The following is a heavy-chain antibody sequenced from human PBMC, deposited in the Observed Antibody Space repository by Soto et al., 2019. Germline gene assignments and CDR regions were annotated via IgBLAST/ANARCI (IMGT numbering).Heavy chain of an antibody. D-gene: IGHD1-1*01. J-gene: IGHJ4*02. V-gene: IGHV1-18*01. CDR1: GYAFTTYG. Sequence: QVHLVQSGAEVKKPGASVKVSCQGSGYAFTTYGITWVRQAPGHGLEWMGWISAHNGNTNYAQKLQGRVTVTRDTSTRTAYMELRTLRYDDTAVSYCARGRYGDYWGQGALVTVSS. CDR2: ISAHNGNT. CDR3: ARGRYGDY.